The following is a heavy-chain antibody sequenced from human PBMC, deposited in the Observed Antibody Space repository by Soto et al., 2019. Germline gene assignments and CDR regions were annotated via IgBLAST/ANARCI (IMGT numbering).Heavy chain of an antibody. CDR2: IYYSGST. D-gene: IGHD5-18*01. CDR1: GGSISSSSYY. J-gene: IGHJ3*02. V-gene: IGHV4-39*01. CDR3: ARCGYSYGYNAFDI. Sequence: SETLSLTCTVSGGSISSSSYYWGWIRQPPGKGLEWIGSIYYSGSTYYNPSLKSRVTISVDTSKNQFSLKLSSVTAADTAVYYCARCGYSYGYNAFDIWGQGTMVTVSS.